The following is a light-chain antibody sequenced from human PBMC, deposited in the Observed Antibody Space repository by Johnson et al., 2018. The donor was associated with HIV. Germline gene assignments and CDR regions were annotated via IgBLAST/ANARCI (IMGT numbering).Light chain of an antibody. Sequence: QSVLTQPPSVSAAPGQKVTISCSGSSSDIGKNYVSWYQQLPGTAPKLLVYDNNRRPSGIPDRFSGSKSGSSATLGITGLQTGDEADYYCGTWDNSLRTGFFGTGTKVTVL. J-gene: IGLJ1*01. CDR1: SSDIGKNY. CDR3: GTWDNSLRTGF. CDR2: DNN. V-gene: IGLV1-51*01.